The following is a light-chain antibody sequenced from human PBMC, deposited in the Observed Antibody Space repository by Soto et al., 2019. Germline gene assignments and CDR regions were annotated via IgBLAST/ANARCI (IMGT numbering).Light chain of an antibody. CDR2: DVN. CDR1: RSDVGGYNS. J-gene: IGLJ1*01. V-gene: IGLV2-11*01. Sequence: QSALTQPRSVSASPGQSVTLSCTGSRSDVGGYNSVSWYQQHPGKAPKLMIYDVNKRPSGVPDRFSGSKSGNTASLTISGLQTEDDADYYCCSYACTSYVFGTGTKLTVL. CDR3: CSYACTSYV.